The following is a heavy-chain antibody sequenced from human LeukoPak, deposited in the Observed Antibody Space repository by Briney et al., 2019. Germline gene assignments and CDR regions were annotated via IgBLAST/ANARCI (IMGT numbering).Heavy chain of an antibody. CDR3: ARGEGS. CDR1: GDSISSSTYY. V-gene: IGHV4-39*01. D-gene: IGHD3-10*01. J-gene: IGHJ5*02. CDR2: IYYSGST. Sequence: SETLSLTCSVSGDSISSSTYYWGWIRQPPGKGLEWIGSIYYSGSTYYNPSLKSRVTISIDTSKNQFSLKLSSVTAADTAVYCCARGEGSWGQGTLVTVSS.